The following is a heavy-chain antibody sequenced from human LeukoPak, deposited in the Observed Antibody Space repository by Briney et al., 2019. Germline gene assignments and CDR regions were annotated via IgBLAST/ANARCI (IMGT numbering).Heavy chain of an antibody. D-gene: IGHD5-12*01. V-gene: IGHV1-69*13. J-gene: IGHJ4*02. CDR2: IIPIFGTA. Sequence: GAPVKVSCKASGGTFSSYAISWVRQAPGQGLEWMGGIIPIFGTANYAQKFQGRVTITADESTSTAYMELSSLRSEDTAVYYCARAGVDIVATTPLYYFDYWGQGTLVTVSS. CDR3: ARAGVDIVATTPLYYFDY. CDR1: GGTFSSYA.